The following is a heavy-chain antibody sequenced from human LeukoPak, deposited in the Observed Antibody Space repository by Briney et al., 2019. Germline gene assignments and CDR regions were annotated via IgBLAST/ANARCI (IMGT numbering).Heavy chain of an antibody. V-gene: IGHV4-39*07. D-gene: IGHD5-12*01. CDR1: GGSISSSTYY. CDR3: ARGERGYSGYGEVDY. CDR2: IYYPGST. Sequence: SETLSLTCTASGGSISSSTYYWGWIRQPPGKGLEWIGSIYYPGSTYYNPSLKSRVTISVDTSKNQFSLKLSSVTAADTAVYYCARGERGYSGYGEVDYWGQGTLVTVSS. J-gene: IGHJ4*02.